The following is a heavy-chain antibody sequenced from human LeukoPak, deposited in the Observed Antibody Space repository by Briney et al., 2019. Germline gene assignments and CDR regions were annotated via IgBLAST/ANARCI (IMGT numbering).Heavy chain of an antibody. J-gene: IGHJ5*02. CDR3: ARDLGDYDILPGYYPNWFDP. V-gene: IGHV4-59*01. Sequence: PSETLSLTCTVSGGSISSYYWSWIRQPPGKGLEWIGYIYYSGSTNYNPSLKSRVTISVDTSKNQFSLKLSSVTAADTAVYYCARDLGDYDILPGYYPNWFDPWGQGTLVTVSS. D-gene: IGHD3-9*01. CDR1: GGSISSYY. CDR2: IYYSGST.